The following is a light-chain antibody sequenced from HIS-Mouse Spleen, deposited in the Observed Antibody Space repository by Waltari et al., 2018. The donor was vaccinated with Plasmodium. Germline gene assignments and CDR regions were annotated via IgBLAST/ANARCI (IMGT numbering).Light chain of an antibody. J-gene: IGLJ2*01. CDR2: QDS. CDR1: KLGDKY. Sequence: SYELTQPPSVSVSPGQTASITCSGDKLGDKYACWYQQKPGQSPLLVIYQDSKRPSGIPARFSGANSGNTATQTISGTQAMEEADYYCQAWDSSTVVFGGGTKLTVL. V-gene: IGLV3-1*01. CDR3: QAWDSSTVV.